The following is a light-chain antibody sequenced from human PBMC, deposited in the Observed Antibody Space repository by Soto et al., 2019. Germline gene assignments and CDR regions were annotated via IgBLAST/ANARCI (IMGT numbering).Light chain of an antibody. Sequence: EIVLTQSPGTLSLSPGERATISCRASQSVSSTYIAWYQQNPGQAPRLLIYGASSRATGIPDRFSGSGSGTAFSLTISRLEPEDFAVYFCQQYGRSPPFTFGQGTKVEIK. J-gene: IGKJ2*01. CDR1: QSVSSTY. V-gene: IGKV3-20*01. CDR2: GAS. CDR3: QQYGRSPPFT.